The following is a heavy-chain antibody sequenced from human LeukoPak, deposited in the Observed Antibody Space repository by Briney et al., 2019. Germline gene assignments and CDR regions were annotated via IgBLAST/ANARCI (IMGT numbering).Heavy chain of an antibody. CDR3: AKVTYYDFWSGYYVSFDY. Sequence: GGSLRLSCAASGFTFSSYAMSWVRQAPGKGLEWVSAISGSGGSTYYADSVKGQFTISRDNSKNTLYLQMNSLRAEDTAVYYCAKVTYYDFWSGYYVSFDYWGQGTLVTVSS. V-gene: IGHV3-23*01. D-gene: IGHD3-3*01. CDR1: GFTFSSYA. J-gene: IGHJ4*02. CDR2: ISGSGGST.